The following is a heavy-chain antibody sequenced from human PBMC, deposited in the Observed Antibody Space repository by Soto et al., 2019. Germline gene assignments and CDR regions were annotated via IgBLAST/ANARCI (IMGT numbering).Heavy chain of an antibody. Sequence: QVQLQESGPGLVKPSQTLSLTCTVSGGSISSGDYYWSWIRQPPGKGLEWIGYIYYSGSTYYNPSLKSRVTISVDTSKNQFSLKLSSVTAADTAVYYCARGRRITIFGVVITRWFDPWGQGTLVTVSS. V-gene: IGHV4-30-4*01. CDR3: ARGRRITIFGVVITRWFDP. J-gene: IGHJ5*02. D-gene: IGHD3-3*01. CDR2: IYYSGST. CDR1: GGSISSGDYY.